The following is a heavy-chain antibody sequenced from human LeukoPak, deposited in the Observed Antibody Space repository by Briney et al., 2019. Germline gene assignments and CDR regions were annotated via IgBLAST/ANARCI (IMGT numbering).Heavy chain of an antibody. CDR1: GFTLSSYG. J-gene: IGHJ6*02. CDR2: ISYDGSNK. V-gene: IGHV3-30*18. Sequence: GRSLRLSCAASGFTLSSYGMHWVRQAPGKGLEWVAVISYDGSNKYYADSVKGRFTISRDNSKNTLYLQMNSLRAEDTAVYYCAKGGTMVRGVIYYYYGMDVWGQGTTVTVSS. CDR3: AKGGTMVRGVIYYYYGMDV. D-gene: IGHD3-10*01.